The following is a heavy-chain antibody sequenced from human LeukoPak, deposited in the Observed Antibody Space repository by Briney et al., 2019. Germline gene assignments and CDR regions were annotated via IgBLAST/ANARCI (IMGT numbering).Heavy chain of an antibody. J-gene: IGHJ4*02. CDR2: ISDSGGSR. D-gene: IGHD6-19*01. CDR1: GFTFSSFA. Sequence: GGSLRLSCAASGFTFSSFAMNWVRQAPGKGLEWASAISDSGGSRYYADSVKGRFTISRDNAKNTVYLQMNSLRVEDTAVYYCAKGGGWLYYFDYWGQGSLVSVSS. V-gene: IGHV3-23*01. CDR3: AKGGGWLYYFDY.